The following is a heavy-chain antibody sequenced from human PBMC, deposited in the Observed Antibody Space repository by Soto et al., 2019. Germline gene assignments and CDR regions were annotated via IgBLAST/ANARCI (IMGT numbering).Heavy chain of an antibody. J-gene: IGHJ3*02. CDR1: GYSFTSYW. CDR3: ARAHYDFWSGYYVSNDAFDI. V-gene: IGHV5-51*01. D-gene: IGHD3-3*01. CDR2: IYPGDSDT. Sequence: RGESLKISCKGSGYSFTSYWIGWVRQMPGKGLEWMGIIYPGDSDTRYSPSFQGQVTISADKSISTAYLQWSSLKASDTAMYYCARAHYDFWSGYYVSNDAFDIWGQGTMVTVSS.